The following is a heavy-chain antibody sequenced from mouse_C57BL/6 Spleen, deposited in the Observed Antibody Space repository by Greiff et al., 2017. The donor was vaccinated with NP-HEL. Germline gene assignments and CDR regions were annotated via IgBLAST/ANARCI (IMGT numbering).Heavy chain of an antibody. CDR3: TRDRDGYDAMDY. V-gene: IGHV5-9-1*02. D-gene: IGHD2-3*01. J-gene: IGHJ4*01. CDR1: GFTFSSYA. CDR2: ISSGGDYI. Sequence: EVKVVESGEGLVKPGGSLKLSCAASGFTFSSYAMSWVRQTPEKRLEWVAYISSGGDYIYYADTVKGRFTISRDNARNTLYLQMSSLKSEDTAMYYCTRDRDGYDAMDYWGQGTSVTVSS.